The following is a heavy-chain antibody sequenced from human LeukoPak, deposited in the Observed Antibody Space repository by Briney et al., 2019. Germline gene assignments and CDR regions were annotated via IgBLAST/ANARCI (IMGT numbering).Heavy chain of an antibody. J-gene: IGHJ4*02. CDR1: GYTLTSYG. D-gene: IGHD3-22*01. CDR3: ARDLGSNFYYALDY. CDR2: ISGYNGNT. Sequence: GASVKVSCKASGYTLTSYGISWVRQAPGQGLEWMGWISGYNGNTNYEQKVQGRVTMTTDTSTNTAHMELRSLRSDDTAVYYCARDLGSNFYYALDYWGQGTLVTVSS. V-gene: IGHV1-18*01.